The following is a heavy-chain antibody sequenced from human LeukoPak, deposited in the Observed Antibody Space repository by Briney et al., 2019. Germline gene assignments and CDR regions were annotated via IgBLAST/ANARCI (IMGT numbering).Heavy chain of an antibody. Sequence: GGSLRLSCAASGFTFSSYAMSWVRQAPGKGLEWVSAISGSGGSTYYADSVKGRFTISRDNSKNTLYLQMNSLRAEDTAVYYCAKAPASMEFTMIVVLSSDYWGQGTLVTVSS. CDR2: ISGSGGST. D-gene: IGHD3-22*01. CDR1: GFTFSSYA. CDR3: AKAPASMEFTMIVVLSSDY. J-gene: IGHJ4*02. V-gene: IGHV3-23*01.